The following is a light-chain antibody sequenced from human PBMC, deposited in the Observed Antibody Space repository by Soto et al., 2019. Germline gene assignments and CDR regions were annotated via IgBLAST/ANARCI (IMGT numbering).Light chain of an antibody. V-gene: IGLV2-14*03. CDR1: SSDVGGYNY. Sequence: QSVLTQPASVSGSPGQSITISCTGTSSDVGGYNYVSWYQQHPGKAPKVMIYDVSNRPSGVSNRFSGSKSGNTASLTISGLQAEDEADYYCSSYTSSSTRVVFGGGTKLTVL. CDR2: DVS. J-gene: IGLJ2*01. CDR3: SSYTSSSTRVV.